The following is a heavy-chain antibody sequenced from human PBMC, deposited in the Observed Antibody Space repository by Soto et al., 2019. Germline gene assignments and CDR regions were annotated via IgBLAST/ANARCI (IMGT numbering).Heavy chain of an antibody. J-gene: IGHJ5*02. V-gene: IGHV4-59*01. CDR3: ARDRLANWFDP. D-gene: IGHD3-9*01. Sequence: RSLTCTVSGGSISSYYWNWIRQPPGKGLEWIGYIYYSGSTKYNPSLKSRVTISVDTSKNQFSLKLSSVTAADTAVYYCARDRLANWFDPWGQGTLVTVS. CDR1: GGSISSYY. CDR2: IYYSGST.